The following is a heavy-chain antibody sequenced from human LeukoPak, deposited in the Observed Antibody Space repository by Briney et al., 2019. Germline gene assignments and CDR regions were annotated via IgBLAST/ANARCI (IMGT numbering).Heavy chain of an antibody. D-gene: IGHD6-13*01. Sequence: TSETLSLTCTVSGGSISSYYWSWTRQPPGKGLEWIGYIYYSGSTNYNPSLKSRVTISVDTSKNQFSLKLSSVTAADTAVYYCAREMPGIAAAGTGWFDPWGQGTLVTVSS. J-gene: IGHJ5*02. CDR2: IYYSGST. V-gene: IGHV4-59*01. CDR1: GGSISSYY. CDR3: AREMPGIAAAGTGWFDP.